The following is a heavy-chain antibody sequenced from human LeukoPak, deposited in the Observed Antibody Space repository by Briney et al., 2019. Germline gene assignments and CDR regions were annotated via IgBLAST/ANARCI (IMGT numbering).Heavy chain of an antibody. J-gene: IGHJ4*02. CDR2: IYYSGST. V-gene: IGHV4-59*08. D-gene: IGHD3-10*01. CDR1: GGSISSYY. Sequence: TSETLSLTCTVSGGSISSYYWSWIRQPPGKGLEWIGYIYYSGSTNYNPSLKSRVTISVDTSKNQFSLKLSSVTAADTAVYYCARRGRAGIVDYWGQGTLVTVSS. CDR3: ARRGRAGIVDY.